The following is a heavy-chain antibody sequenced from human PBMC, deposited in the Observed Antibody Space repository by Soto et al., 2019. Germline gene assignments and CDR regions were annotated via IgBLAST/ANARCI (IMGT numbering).Heavy chain of an antibody. V-gene: IGHV4-59*08. J-gene: IGHJ4*02. D-gene: IGHD3-9*01. CDR2: IYYRGNT. CDR1: GGFISPYY. CDR3: ARHPGYYDVLTGYSTYYFDS. Sequence: QVQLQESGPGLVKPSETLSLTCTVSGGFISPYYWSWIRQPPGKGLEWIGYIYYRGNTNYNPSFKSRVTISVDTSKNQFSLRLSSVTAADTAVYYCARHPGYYDVLTGYSTYYFDSWGQGTLVTVSS.